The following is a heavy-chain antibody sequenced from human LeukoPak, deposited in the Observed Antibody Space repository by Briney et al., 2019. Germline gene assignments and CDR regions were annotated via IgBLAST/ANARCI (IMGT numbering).Heavy chain of an antibody. CDR1: GVSISSYY. V-gene: IGHV4-59*08. Sequence: SETLSLTCTVSGVSISSYYCSWLRQPPGKGLEWIGYIHYSGSTNYNPSLKSLVTISVDTSKNQFSLKLSSVTAADTAVYYCARGDGSSSWYSNYYYYGMDVWGQGTTVTVSS. CDR3: ARGDGSSSWYSNYYYYGMDV. CDR2: IHYSGST. D-gene: IGHD6-13*01. J-gene: IGHJ6*02.